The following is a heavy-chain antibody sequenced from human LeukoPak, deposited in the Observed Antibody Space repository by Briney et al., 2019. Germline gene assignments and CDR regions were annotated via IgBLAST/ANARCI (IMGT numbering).Heavy chain of an antibody. D-gene: IGHD4-17*01. CDR3: ARRSRGLRKAGYAFDI. CDR2: IYYSGST. J-gene: IGHJ3*02. V-gene: IGHV4-39*07. CDR1: GGSISSGSYC. Sequence: SETLSLTCTVSGGSISSGSYCWSWIRQPPGKGLEWIGSIYYSGSTYYNPSLKSRVTISVDTSKNQFSLKLSSVTAADTAVYYCARRSRGLRKAGYAFDIWGQGTMVTVSS.